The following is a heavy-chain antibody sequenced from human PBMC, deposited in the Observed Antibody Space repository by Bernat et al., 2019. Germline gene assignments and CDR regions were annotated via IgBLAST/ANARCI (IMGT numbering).Heavy chain of an antibody. Sequence: EVQLVESGGGLVQPGGSLKLSCAASGFTFSGSAMHWVRQASGKGLEWVGRIRSKANSYATAYAASVKGRFTISRDDSKNTAYLQMNSLKTEDTAVYYGTSPLKVGGVYYYGMDVWGQGTTVTVSS. CDR3: TSPLKVGGVYYYGMDV. J-gene: IGHJ6*02. CDR2: IRSKANSYAT. D-gene: IGHD3-16*01. V-gene: IGHV3-73*01. CDR1: GFTFSGSA.